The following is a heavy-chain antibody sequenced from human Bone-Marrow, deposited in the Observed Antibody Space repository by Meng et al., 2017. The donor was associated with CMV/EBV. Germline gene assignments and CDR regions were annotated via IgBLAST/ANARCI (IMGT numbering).Heavy chain of an antibody. V-gene: IGHV3-33*06. CDR1: GFTFSSYG. Sequence: GGSLRLSCAASGFTFSSYGMHWVRQAPGKGLEWVAVIWYDGSNKYYADSVKARFTISRDNSKNTLYLKMNSLRAEDTAVYYCAKEVRGSIDYWGQGTLVNVSS. CDR3: AKEVRGSIDY. J-gene: IGHJ4*02. CDR2: IWYDGSNK. D-gene: IGHD1-26*01.